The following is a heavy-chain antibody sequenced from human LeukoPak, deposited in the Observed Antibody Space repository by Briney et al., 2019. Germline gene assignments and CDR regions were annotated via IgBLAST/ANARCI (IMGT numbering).Heavy chain of an antibody. J-gene: IGHJ4*02. D-gene: IGHD3-10*01. V-gene: IGHV3-53*01. CDR3: AIWFGELSGQ. CDR2: LYTSGST. CDR1: GFTVSGNY. Sequence: GGSLRLSCAASGFTVSGNYMNWVRQAPGKGLEWVSILYTSGSTYYADSVMGRFTISRDNSRNTVYLQMNSLRVEDTAVYYCAIWFGELSGQWGQGTLVTVSS.